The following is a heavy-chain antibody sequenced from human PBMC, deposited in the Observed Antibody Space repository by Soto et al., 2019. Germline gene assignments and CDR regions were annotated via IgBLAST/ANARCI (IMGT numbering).Heavy chain of an antibody. J-gene: IGHJ4*02. V-gene: IGHV3-15*07. D-gene: IGHD3-22*01. CDR3: TTADYDSSGRPASIDY. CDR1: GFTFIFAW. Sequence: EVQLVESGGGLVKPGESLRLSCAASGFTFIFAWMNWVRQAPGKGLEWVGRIKSKTDGETTDFAAPVEGRFTISRDDSKNTVYLQINSLKAEDTGIYYCTTADYDSSGRPASIDYWGQGTLVTVSS. CDR2: IKSKTDGETT.